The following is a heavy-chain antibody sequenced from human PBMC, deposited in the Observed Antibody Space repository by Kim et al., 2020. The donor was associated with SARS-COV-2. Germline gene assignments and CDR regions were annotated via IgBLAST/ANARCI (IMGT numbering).Heavy chain of an antibody. V-gene: IGHV3-30*18. D-gene: IGHD5-12*01. CDR1: GFTFSSYG. CDR3: AKDGSPYIVAMNAFDY. CDR2: ISYDGSNK. J-gene: IGHJ4*01. Sequence: GGSLRLSCAASGFTFSSYGMHWVRQAPGKGLEWVAVISYDGSNKYYADSVKGLFTISRDNSKNTLYLQMNSLRAEDTAVYYCAKDGSPYIVAMNAFDYW.